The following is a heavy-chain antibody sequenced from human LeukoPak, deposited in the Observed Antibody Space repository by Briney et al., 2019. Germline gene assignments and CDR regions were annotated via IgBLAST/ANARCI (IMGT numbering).Heavy chain of an antibody. CDR3: ARLLYPSGWHYDY. J-gene: IGHJ4*02. V-gene: IGHV3-72*01. Sequence: GRSLRLSCAASGFSYRTYAMEWVPQAPGKGLEWVGRTRNKANSYTTEYAASVKGRFTISRDDSKNSLYLQMNSLKTEDTAVYSCARLLYPSGWHYDYWGQGALVTVSS. CDR1: GFSYRTYA. CDR2: TRNKANSYTT. D-gene: IGHD6-19*01.